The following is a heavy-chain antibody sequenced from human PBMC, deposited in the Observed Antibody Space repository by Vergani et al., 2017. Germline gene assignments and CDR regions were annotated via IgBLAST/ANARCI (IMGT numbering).Heavy chain of an antibody. CDR2: IYYSGST. CDR1: GGSISSGDYY. V-gene: IGHV4-30-4*08. J-gene: IGHJ6*02. CDR3: ARHDSGHYDSSYYGLDV. D-gene: IGHD3-16*01. Sequence: QVQLQESGPGVVKPSQTLSLTCTVSGGSISSGDYYWSWIRQPPGKGLEWIGYIYYSGSTYYNPSLKSRVTISVDTSKNQFSLKLSSVTAADSAVYYCARHDSGHYDSSYYGLDVWGQGTTVTVSS.